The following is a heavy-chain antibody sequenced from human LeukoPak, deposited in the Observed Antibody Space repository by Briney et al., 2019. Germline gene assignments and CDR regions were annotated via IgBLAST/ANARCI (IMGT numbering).Heavy chain of an antibody. D-gene: IGHD2-2*01. Sequence: SETLSLTCTVSGGSISSYYWSWIRQPPGKGLEWIGYIYYSGSTNYNPSLKSRVTISVDTSKNQFSLKLSSVTAADTAVYYCASLALPYDIVVVPAAEYDAFDIWGQGTMVTVSS. CDR1: GGSISSYY. CDR3: ASLALPYDIVVVPAAEYDAFDI. CDR2: IYYSGST. V-gene: IGHV4-59*08. J-gene: IGHJ3*02.